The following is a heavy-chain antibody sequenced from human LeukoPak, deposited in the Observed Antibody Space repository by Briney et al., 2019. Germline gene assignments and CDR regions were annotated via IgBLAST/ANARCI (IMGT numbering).Heavy chain of an antibody. J-gene: IGHJ4*02. CDR2: IYYSGST. Sequence: SETLSLTCTVSGGSISSSSYYWGWIRQPPGKGLEWIGSIYYSGSTYYNPSLKSRVTISVDTSKNQFSLKLSSVTAADTAVYYCARGSSYYDFWSGYYTGFDYWGQGTLVTVSS. V-gene: IGHV4-39*07. CDR3: ARGSSYYDFWSGYYTGFDY. CDR1: GGSISSSSYY. D-gene: IGHD3-3*01.